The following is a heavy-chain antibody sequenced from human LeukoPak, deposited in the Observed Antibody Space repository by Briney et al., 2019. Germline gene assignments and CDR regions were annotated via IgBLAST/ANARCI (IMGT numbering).Heavy chain of an antibody. CDR1: GGSFSGYY. V-gene: IGHV4-34*01. Sequence: PSETLSLTCAVYGGSFSGYYWSWIRQPPGKGLEWIGEINHSGSTNYNPSLKSRVTISVDTSENQFSLKLSSVTAADTAVYYCARRSAVTTTLKGAFDIWGQGTMVTVSS. J-gene: IGHJ3*02. CDR3: ARRSAVTTTLKGAFDI. CDR2: INHSGST. D-gene: IGHD4-17*01.